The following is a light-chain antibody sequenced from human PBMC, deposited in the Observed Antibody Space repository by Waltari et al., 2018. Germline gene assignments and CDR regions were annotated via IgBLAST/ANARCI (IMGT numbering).Light chain of an antibody. CDR2: DAS. CDR1: QIISIR. V-gene: IGKV1-39*01. CDR3: QQTYDSWT. Sequence: DIRMTQSPSSLSASVGDRVTITCRTSQIISIRLNWYQHNPGKAPRLLIFDASTLQTGVPLRFSGFRSGTEFTLTIDSLQPEDFATYYCQQTYDSWTFGQGT. J-gene: IGKJ1*01.